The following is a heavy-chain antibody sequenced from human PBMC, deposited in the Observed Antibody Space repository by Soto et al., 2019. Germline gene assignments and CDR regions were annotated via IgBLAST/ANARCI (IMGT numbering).Heavy chain of an antibody. D-gene: IGHD3-3*01. Sequence: KGLEWVSYISSSSSTIYYADSVKGRFTISRDNAKNSLYLQMNSLRAEDTAVYYCARGSTIFGVVIIPPDYWGQGTLVSVSS. CDR3: ARGSTIFGVVIIPPDY. V-gene: IGHV3-48*01. J-gene: IGHJ4*02. CDR2: ISSSSSTI.